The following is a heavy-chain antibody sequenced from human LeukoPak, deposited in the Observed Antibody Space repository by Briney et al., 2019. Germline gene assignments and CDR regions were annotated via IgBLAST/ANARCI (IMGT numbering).Heavy chain of an antibody. D-gene: IGHD6-13*01. V-gene: IGHV5-51*01. CDR2: IFPDDSDT. CDR1: GYGFTSYW. Sequence: GESLQISSQGSGYGFTSYWIGWVRPMPGKGLEWMGMIFPDDSDTRYSPSFQGQVTIPADKSITTAYRRWSSLKASDTAMYYCAMTYSASWYGGYWGQGTLVTVSS. CDR3: AMTYSASWYGGY. J-gene: IGHJ4*02.